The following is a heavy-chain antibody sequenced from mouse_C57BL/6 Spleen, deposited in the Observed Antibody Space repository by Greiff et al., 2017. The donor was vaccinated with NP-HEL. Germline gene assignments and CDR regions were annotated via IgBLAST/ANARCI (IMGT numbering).Heavy chain of an antibody. CDR2: IHPNSGST. CDR3: ASTSNNVGNFDY. V-gene: IGHV1-64*01. D-gene: IGHD2-5*01. Sequence: QVQLQQPGAELVKPGASVKLSCKASGYTFTSYWMHWVKQRPGQGLEWIGMIHPNSGSTNYNEKFKSKATLTVDKSSSTAYMQLSSLTSEDSAVYYCASTSNNVGNFDYWGQGTTLTVSS. J-gene: IGHJ2*01. CDR1: GYTFTSYW.